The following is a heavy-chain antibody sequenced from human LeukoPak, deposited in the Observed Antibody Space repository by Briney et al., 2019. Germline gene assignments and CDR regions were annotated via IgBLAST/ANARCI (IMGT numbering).Heavy chain of an antibody. CDR3: ARGYYDSSGYYYYYYYMDV. CDR1: GGTFSSYA. V-gene: IGHV1-69*05. D-gene: IGHD3-22*01. Sequence: SVKVSCKASGGTFSSYAISWVRQAPGQGLEWMGRIIPIFGTANYAQKFQGRVTITTDESTSTAYMELSSLRSEGTAVYYCARGYYDSSGYYYYYYYMDVWGKGTTVTVSS. J-gene: IGHJ6*03. CDR2: IIPIFGTA.